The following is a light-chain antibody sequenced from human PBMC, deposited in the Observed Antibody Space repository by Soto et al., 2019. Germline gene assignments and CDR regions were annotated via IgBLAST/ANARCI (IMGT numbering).Light chain of an antibody. Sequence: DIQMTQSPSTLSGSVGDRVTITCRASQTISSWLAWYQQKQGKTPKLLIYKASTLKSGVPSRFSGSGSGTEFTLTISSLQPDDFATYYCQHYNSYSAAFGQGTKVELK. CDR2: KAS. J-gene: IGKJ1*01. V-gene: IGKV1-5*03. CDR1: QTISSW. CDR3: QHYNSYSAA.